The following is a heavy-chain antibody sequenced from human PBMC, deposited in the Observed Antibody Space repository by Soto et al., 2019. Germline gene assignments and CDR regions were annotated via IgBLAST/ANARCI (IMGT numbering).Heavy chain of an antibody. CDR2: LNPGDGYT. J-gene: IGHJ4*02. V-gene: IGHV1-3*01. Sequence: QVQLVQSGAEVKKPGASVKLSCKASGYTFSSFAMHWVRQAPGQGLEWMGWLNPGDGYTKLSQKFQGRVTITRDTSATTACMDLNSLRSEDTAVYYCAVGGGGSRYWGQGTLVTVSS. CDR1: GYTFSSFA. D-gene: IGHD2-15*01. CDR3: AVGGGGSRY.